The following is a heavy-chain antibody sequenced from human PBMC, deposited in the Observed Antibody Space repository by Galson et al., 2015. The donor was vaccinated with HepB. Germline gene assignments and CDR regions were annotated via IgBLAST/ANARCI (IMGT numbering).Heavy chain of an antibody. CDR1: GSTFTGYY. CDR3: ARDGVPYSSSWHSSFSYFDY. V-gene: IGHV1-2*04. D-gene: IGHD6-13*01. J-gene: IGHJ4*02. Sequence: SVKVSCKASGSTFTGYYMHWVRQAPGQGLEWMGWINPNSGGTNYAQKFQGWVTMTRDTSISTAYMELSRLRSDDTAVYYCARDGVPYSSSWHSSFSYFDYWGQGTLVTVSS. CDR2: INPNSGGT.